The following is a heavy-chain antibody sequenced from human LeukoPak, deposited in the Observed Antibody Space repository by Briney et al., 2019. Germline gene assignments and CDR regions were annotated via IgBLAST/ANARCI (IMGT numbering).Heavy chain of an antibody. D-gene: IGHD3-22*01. CDR2: INPNSGGT. Sequence: ASVKVSCKASGYTFTGYYMHWVRQAPGQGLEWMGWINPNSGGTNYAQKFQGWVTMTRDTSISIAYMELSRLRSDDTAVYYCARGPYYYDSSGYYLHWGQGTLVTVSS. CDR1: GYTFTGYY. J-gene: IGHJ4*02. CDR3: ARGPYYYDSSGYYLH. V-gene: IGHV1-2*04.